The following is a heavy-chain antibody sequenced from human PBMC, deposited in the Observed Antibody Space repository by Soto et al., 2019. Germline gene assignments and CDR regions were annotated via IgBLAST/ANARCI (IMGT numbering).Heavy chain of an antibody. D-gene: IGHD4-17*01. V-gene: IGHV1-69*02. CDR1: GDTFSNYT. J-gene: IGHJ6*03. Sequence: QVQLVQSRAEVKKPGSSVKVSCKASGDTFSNYTISWVRQVPGQGLEWMGRIIPILNIANYAQKFQGRVTITADKSTSTAYMELSSLRSEDTALYYCARVSEMGTVTKGYYYYMDVWGKGTTVTVSS. CDR2: IIPILNIA. CDR3: ARVSEMGTVTKGYYYYMDV.